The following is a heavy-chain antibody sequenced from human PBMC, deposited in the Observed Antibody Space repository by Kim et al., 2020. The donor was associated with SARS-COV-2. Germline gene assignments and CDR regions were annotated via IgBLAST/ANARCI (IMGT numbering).Heavy chain of an antibody. J-gene: IGHJ4*01. D-gene: IGHD2-2*01. CDR2: IYPGDSDT. Sequence: GESLKISCKGSGYSFTNYWIGWVRQMPGKGLEWMGIIYPGDSDTRYSPSFQGQVTMSADKSTSTAYLQWSSLTASDTAMYYCARIPCTSSTCFFRFDYWG. CDR3: ARIPCTSSTCFFRFDY. V-gene: IGHV5-51*01. CDR1: GYSFTNYW.